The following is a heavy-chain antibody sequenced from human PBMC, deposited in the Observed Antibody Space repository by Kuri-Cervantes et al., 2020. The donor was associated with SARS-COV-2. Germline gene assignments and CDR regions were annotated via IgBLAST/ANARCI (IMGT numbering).Heavy chain of an antibody. J-gene: IGHJ4*02. CDR3: AKVILNSDSSTLGRFDF. D-gene: IGHD6-13*01. CDR1: GFSFSGYA. CDR2: ISAGGDTV. V-gene: IGHV3-23*01. Sequence: GALRLSCAASGFSFSGYAMSWVRQAPGKGLERVSAISAGGDTVLYADSVRGRFTISRDNSKNTLYLQTNSLGAEDTAIYYCAKVILNSDSSTLGRFDFWGLGTLVTVSS.